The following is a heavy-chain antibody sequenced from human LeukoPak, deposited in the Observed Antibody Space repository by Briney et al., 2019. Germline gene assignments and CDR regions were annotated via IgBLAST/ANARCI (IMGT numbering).Heavy chain of an antibody. V-gene: IGHV4-34*01. CDR3: ASQWLVRGKGLFDP. CDR1: GGSFSGYY. Sequence: TSSETLSLTCAVYGGSFSGYYWSWIRQPPGKGLEWIGEINHSGSTNYNPSLKSRVTISVDKSKNQFSLKLSSVTAADTAVYYCASQWLVRGKGLFDPWGQGTLVTVSS. CDR2: INHSGST. J-gene: IGHJ5*02. D-gene: IGHD6-19*01.